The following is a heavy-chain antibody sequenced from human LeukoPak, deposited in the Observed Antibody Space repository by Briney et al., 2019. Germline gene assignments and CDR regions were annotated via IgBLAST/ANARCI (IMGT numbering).Heavy chain of an antibody. Sequence: SETLSLTCTVSGGSISSYYWSWIRLSPGKGLEWIGDIYYSGSTNYNPSLKSRVTISLDTSKNHFSLHLTSVTAADTAVYYCARGVSNYYFDYWGQGTLVTVSS. J-gene: IGHJ4*02. CDR1: GGSISSYY. D-gene: IGHD4-4*01. V-gene: IGHV4-59*01. CDR3: ARGVSNYYFDY. CDR2: IYYSGST.